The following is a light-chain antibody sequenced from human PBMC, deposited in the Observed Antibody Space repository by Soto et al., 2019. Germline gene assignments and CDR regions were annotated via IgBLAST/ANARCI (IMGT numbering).Light chain of an antibody. V-gene: IGKV1-9*01. CDR3: QQLYTFPYI. Sequence: DIQLTQSPSFLSASVGDRVTITCRASQGIGNYLAWFQQKPGKAPKLLIYAASTLQNGVPAGFSGSGSGTEFTLPISSLQPEDFATYYCQQLYTFPYIFAQGTKVEIK. CDR2: AAS. J-gene: IGKJ2*01. CDR1: QGIGNY.